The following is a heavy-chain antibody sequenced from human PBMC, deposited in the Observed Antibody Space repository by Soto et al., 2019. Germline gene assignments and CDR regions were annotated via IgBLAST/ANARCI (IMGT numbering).Heavy chain of an antibody. CDR1: GFTFGDYG. V-gene: IGHV3-20*04. J-gene: IGHJ4*02. CDR3: ARRSFLSSSWYVDY. Sequence: GGSLRLSCAASGFTFGDYGMSWVRQAPGKGLEWVSGINWNGGSTGYADSVKGRFTISRDNAKNSLYLQMNSLRAEDTAMYYCARRSFLSSSWYVDYWGQGTLVTVSS. D-gene: IGHD6-13*01. CDR2: INWNGGST.